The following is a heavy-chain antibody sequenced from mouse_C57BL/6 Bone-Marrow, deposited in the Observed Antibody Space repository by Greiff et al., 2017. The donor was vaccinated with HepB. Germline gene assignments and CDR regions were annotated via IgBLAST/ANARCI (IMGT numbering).Heavy chain of an antibody. CDR1: GYTFTSYW. CDR3: SRDDYSNDRYFDV. V-gene: IGHV1-52*01. Sequence: QVHVKQPGAELVRPGSSVKLSCKASGYTFTSYWMHWVKQRPIQGLEWIGNIDPSDSETHYNQKFKDKATLTVDKSSSTAYMQLRSLTSEDAAVYYCSRDDYSNDRYFDVWGTGTTVTVSS. CDR2: IDPSDSET. J-gene: IGHJ1*03. D-gene: IGHD2-12*01.